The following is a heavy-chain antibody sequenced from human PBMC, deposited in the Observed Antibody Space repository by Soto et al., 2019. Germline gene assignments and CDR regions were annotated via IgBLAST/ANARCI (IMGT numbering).Heavy chain of an antibody. D-gene: IGHD2-15*01. CDR3: AKYRRTDAEGYTFDY. V-gene: IGHV4-59*01. J-gene: IGHJ4*02. Sequence: SETLSLTCTVSGDSISGYYWSWIRQPPGKGLEWIGYIYYSGSTNYNPSLKGRVTMSVDTSKNQFSLKLTSVTAADTAMYFCAKYRRTDAEGYTFDYWGQGALVT. CDR1: GDSISGYY. CDR2: IYYSGST.